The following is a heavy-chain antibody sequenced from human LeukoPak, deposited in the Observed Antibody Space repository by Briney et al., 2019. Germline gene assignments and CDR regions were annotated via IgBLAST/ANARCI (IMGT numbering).Heavy chain of an antibody. CDR3: ARESDSGAFDI. D-gene: IGHD1-26*01. CDR2: ISSSSYI. Sequence: GGSLRLSCAASGFTFSSYSMNWVRQAPGKGLEWVSSISSSSYIYYADSVKGRFTISRDNAKNSLYLQMNSLRAEDTAVYYCARESDSGAFDIWGQGTMVTVSS. CDR1: GFTFSSYS. J-gene: IGHJ3*02. V-gene: IGHV3-21*01.